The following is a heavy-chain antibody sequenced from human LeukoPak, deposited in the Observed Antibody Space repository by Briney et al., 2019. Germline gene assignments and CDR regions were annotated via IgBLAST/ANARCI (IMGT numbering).Heavy chain of an antibody. D-gene: IGHD6-6*01. CDR3: ARLYSSSSGKAFDI. V-gene: IGHV3-48*03. Sequence: GASLIFSCASSGFTFSSYEINGVHQAPGKGLEWVSNISSSGRTIYYADSVKARLTISRQNANNSLYLQMNSLRAEDTAVYYCARLYSSSSGKAFDIWGQGAMVTVSS. CDR1: GFTFSSYE. CDR2: ISSSGRTI. J-gene: IGHJ3*02.